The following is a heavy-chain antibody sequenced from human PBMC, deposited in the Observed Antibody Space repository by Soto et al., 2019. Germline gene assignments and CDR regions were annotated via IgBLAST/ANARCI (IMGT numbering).Heavy chain of an antibody. V-gene: IGHV4-61*01. J-gene: IGHJ4*02. D-gene: IGHD5-18*01. CDR1: GGSVSSGSYY. Sequence: QVQLQESGPGLVKPSETLSLTCTVSGGSVSSGSYYWSWIRQPPGKGLEWIGYIYYSGSTNYNPSLKSRVPISVDTSKNQFSLKLSSVTAADTAVYYCARDRGYSYGYGFDYWGQGTLVTVSS. CDR2: IYYSGST. CDR3: ARDRGYSYGYGFDY.